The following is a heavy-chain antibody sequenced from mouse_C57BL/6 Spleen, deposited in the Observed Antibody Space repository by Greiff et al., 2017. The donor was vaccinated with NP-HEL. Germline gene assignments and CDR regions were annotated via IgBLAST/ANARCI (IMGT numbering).Heavy chain of an antibody. CDR1: GFTFSDYG. V-gene: IGHV5-15*01. J-gene: IGHJ1*03. CDR3: ARAYGSSYGYFDV. Sequence: EVMLVESGGGLVQPGGSLKLSCAASGFTFSDYGMAWVRQAPRKGPEWVAFISNLAYSIYYADTVTGRFTISRENAKNTLYLEMSSLRSEDTAMYYCARAYGSSYGYFDVWGTGTTVTVSS. D-gene: IGHD1-1*01. CDR2: ISNLAYSI.